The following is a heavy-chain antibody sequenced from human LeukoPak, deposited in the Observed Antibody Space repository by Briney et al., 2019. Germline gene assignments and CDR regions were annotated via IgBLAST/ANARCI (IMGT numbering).Heavy chain of an antibody. Sequence: GGSLRLSCAASGFTFISYWMHWVRHAPGKGLVWVSRINSDGSTTSYAASVKGRFTISRDTAKNTLYLQMNSLRAEDTAVYYCARGHHYYDSSAYYYWGQGTLVTVSS. CDR1: GFTFISYW. J-gene: IGHJ4*02. CDR2: INSDGSTT. CDR3: ARGHHYYDSSAYYY. V-gene: IGHV3-74*01. D-gene: IGHD3-22*01.